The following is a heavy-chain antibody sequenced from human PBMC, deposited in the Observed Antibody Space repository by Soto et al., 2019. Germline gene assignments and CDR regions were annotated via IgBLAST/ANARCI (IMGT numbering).Heavy chain of an antibody. J-gene: IGHJ4*02. D-gene: IGHD1-26*01. Sequence: QLQLQESGPGLVKPSETLSLTCTVSGGSISSSSYYWGWIRQSPGKGLEWIGNIYYSGSTYYNPSLKSRVPIPVDTSKNQVSLKLSSVTAAHTAVYYCARRRGSSPFDYWGQGPLVTVSS. V-gene: IGHV4-39*01. CDR2: IYYSGST. CDR1: GGSISSSSYY. CDR3: ARRRGSSPFDY.